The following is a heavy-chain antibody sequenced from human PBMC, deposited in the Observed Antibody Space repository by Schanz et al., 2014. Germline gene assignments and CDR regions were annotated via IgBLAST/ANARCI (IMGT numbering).Heavy chain of an antibody. Sequence: EVQLVESGGGLVQPGGSLRLSCAASGFTFGNFFMSWVRQAPGKGLEWVANIKQDGIEKYYVDSVKGRFTISRDNAKGSVYLQMNSLRAEDTAVYYCARDRDAGGYDSWGQGAQVTVSS. V-gene: IGHV3-7*01. D-gene: IGHD2-8*02. CDR2: IKQDGIEK. CDR1: GFTFGNFF. J-gene: IGHJ5*01. CDR3: ARDRDAGGYDS.